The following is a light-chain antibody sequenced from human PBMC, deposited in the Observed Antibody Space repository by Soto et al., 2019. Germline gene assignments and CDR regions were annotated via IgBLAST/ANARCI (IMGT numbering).Light chain of an antibody. CDR1: QSVSSSY. Sequence: EIVLTQSPGTLSLSPGERATLSCRASQSVSSSYLAWYQQKPGQAPRLLIYGASSRATGIPDRFSGSGSGTDXXXTISRLEPEDFVVYYCQQYGSSPGTFGQGTKVEIK. J-gene: IGKJ1*01. CDR2: GAS. V-gene: IGKV3-20*01. CDR3: QQYGSSPGT.